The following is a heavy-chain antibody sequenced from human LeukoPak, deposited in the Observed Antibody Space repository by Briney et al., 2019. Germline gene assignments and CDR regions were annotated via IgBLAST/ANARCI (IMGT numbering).Heavy chain of an antibody. Sequence: PGRSLRLSCAASGFTFSTYGMHWVRQAPGKGLEWVAMTSHDGSDKYYADSVKGRFTISRDNSKNTLYLQMNSLRVEDTAVYYCAKDLYSNGWCNYFDPWGQGTLVTVSS. V-gene: IGHV3-30*18. J-gene: IGHJ5*02. D-gene: IGHD6-19*01. CDR1: GFTFSTYG. CDR2: TSHDGSDK. CDR3: AKDLYSNGWCNYFDP.